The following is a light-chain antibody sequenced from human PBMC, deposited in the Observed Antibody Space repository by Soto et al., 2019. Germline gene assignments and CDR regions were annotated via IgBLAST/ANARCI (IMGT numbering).Light chain of an antibody. J-gene: IGKJ4*01. CDR3: QQFSSYPLT. CDR1: QSVSSN. Sequence: EIVVTQSPATLSVSPGERATLSCRASQSVSSNLAWYQQKPGQAPRLFIYGASSRATGIPDRFSGSGSGTDFTLTISRLEPEDFAVYYCQQFSSYPLTFGGGTKVDI. V-gene: IGKV3-20*01. CDR2: GAS.